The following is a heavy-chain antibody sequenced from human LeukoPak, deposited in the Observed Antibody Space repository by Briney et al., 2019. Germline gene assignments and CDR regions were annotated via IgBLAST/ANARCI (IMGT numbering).Heavy chain of an antibody. CDR2: IYYSGST. J-gene: IGHJ4*02. CDR1: GGSISSYY. Sequence: SETLSLTCTVSGGSISSYYWSWIRQPPGKGLEWIGYIYYSGSTNYNPSLKSRVTISVDTSKNQFSLKLSSVTAADTAVYYCAAFVDTTMAPFDYWGQGTLVTVSS. D-gene: IGHD5-18*01. V-gene: IGHV4-59*01. CDR3: AAFVDTTMAPFDY.